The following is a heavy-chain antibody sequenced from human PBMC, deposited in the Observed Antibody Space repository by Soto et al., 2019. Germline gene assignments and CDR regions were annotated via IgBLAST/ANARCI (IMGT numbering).Heavy chain of an antibody. CDR1: GYTFTDYY. CDR2: MNPKSGGA. V-gene: IGHV1-2*02. CDR3: TRENIENSDGLYDAFDI. D-gene: IGHD5-18*01. J-gene: IGHJ3*02. Sequence: SVKVSCKTSGYTFTDYYTHWVRQAPGQGLEWMGWMNPKSGGAYFAQKFQGRVTLTRDTSIGTAYIEVNSLTSDDTAVYFCTRENIENSDGLYDAFDIWGQGTTVTVPS.